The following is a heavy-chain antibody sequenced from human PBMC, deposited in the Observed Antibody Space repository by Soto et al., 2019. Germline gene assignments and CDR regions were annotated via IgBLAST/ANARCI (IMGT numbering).Heavy chain of an antibody. J-gene: IGHJ6*02. CDR1: VGTFSSYA. CDR2: IIPIFGTA. V-gene: IGHV1-69*13. Sequence: SVKVSCKASVGTFSSYAISWVRQAPGQGLEWMGGIIPIFGTANYAQKFQGRVTITADESTSTAYMELSSLRSEDTAVYYCARELYSGYDFHYYYGMDVWGQGTTVTVSS. D-gene: IGHD5-12*01. CDR3: ARELYSGYDFHYYYGMDV.